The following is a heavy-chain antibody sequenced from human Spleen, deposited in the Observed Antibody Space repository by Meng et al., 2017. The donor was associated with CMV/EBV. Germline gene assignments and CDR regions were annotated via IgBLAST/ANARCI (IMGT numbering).Heavy chain of an antibody. CDR1: GFTFNNFA. CDR2: ISGSGGST. CDR3: AKSPSYYHDSSGDYFDY. D-gene: IGHD3-22*01. Sequence: VQSGGSLRVSCAASGFTFNNFAMSWVRQAPGKGLEWVSGISGSGGSTYYADSVKGRFTISRDNSKNTLYPKLNSLRAEDTALYYCAKSPSYYHDSSGDYFDYWGQGTLVTVSS. V-gene: IGHV3-23*01. J-gene: IGHJ4*02.